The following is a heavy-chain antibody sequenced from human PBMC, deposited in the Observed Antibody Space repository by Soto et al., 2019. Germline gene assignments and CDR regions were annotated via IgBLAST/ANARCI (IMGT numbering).Heavy chain of an antibody. CDR1: GGSISSGGYY. D-gene: IGHD6-19*01. V-gene: IGHV4-31*03. CDR2: IYYSGST. Sequence: SETLSLTCTVSGGSISSGGYYWSWIRQHPGKGLEWIGYIYYSGSTYYNPSLKSRVTISVDTSKNQFSLKLTSMTAADTAVYYCARSGSGSGWFGGRGTLVTVSS. J-gene: IGHJ4*02. CDR3: ARSGSGSGWF.